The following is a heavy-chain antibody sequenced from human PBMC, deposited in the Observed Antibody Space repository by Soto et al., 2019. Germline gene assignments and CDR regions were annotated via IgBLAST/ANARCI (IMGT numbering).Heavy chain of an antibody. V-gene: IGHV3-33*01. D-gene: IGHD6-13*01. CDR2: IWYDGSNK. CDR3: ARDHIAFDY. Sequence: QVQLVESGGGVVQPGRSLRLSCAASGFTFSSYGMHWVRQAPGKGLEWVAVIWYDGSNKYYADSVKGRFTISRDNSKKTVYLQMNSLRAEDTAVYYCARDHIAFDYWGQGTQVTVSS. CDR1: GFTFSSYG. J-gene: IGHJ4*02.